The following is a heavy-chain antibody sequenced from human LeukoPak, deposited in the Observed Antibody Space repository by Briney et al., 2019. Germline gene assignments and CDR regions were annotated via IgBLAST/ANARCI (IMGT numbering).Heavy chain of an antibody. CDR1: GDSISSGDYY. V-gene: IGHV4-61*02. CDR2: ISSSGST. Sequence: KSSETLSLTCTVSGDSISSGDYYWSWIRQPAGKGLEWIGRISSSGSTNYNPSLKSRVTISVDTSKNQFSLKLSSVTAADTAVYYCARDGTMITFGGVIITKASRNWFDPWGQGTLVTVSS. J-gene: IGHJ5*02. D-gene: IGHD3-16*02. CDR3: ARDGTMITFGGVIITKASRNWFDP.